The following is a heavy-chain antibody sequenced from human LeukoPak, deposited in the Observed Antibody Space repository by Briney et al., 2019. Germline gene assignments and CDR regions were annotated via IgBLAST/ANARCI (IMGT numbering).Heavy chain of an antibody. CDR3: VTLLSNAAFDY. CDR2: INPNTGAT. CDR1: GYTFTGYY. Sequence: ASVKVSCKASGYTFTGYYMHWVRQAPGQRLEWMGWINPNTGATNYAQKFQGRVTMTTDTSISTAYMELSRLRSDDTAVYYCVTLLSNAAFDYWGQGTLVTVSS. D-gene: IGHD6-25*01. V-gene: IGHV1-2*02. J-gene: IGHJ4*02.